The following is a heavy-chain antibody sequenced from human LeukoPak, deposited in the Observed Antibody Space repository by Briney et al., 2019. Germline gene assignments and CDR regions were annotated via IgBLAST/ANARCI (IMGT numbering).Heavy chain of an antibody. CDR1: GGSISSYY. V-gene: IGHV4-59*01. D-gene: IGHD6-6*01. J-gene: IGHJ6*03. Sequence: SETLSLTCTVSGGSISSYYWSWIRQPPGKGLEWIGYIYYSGSTNYNPSLKSRVTISVDTSKNQFSLKLSSVTAADTAVHYCARDGKAARPNYYYYYMDVWGKGTTVTVSS. CDR3: ARDGKAARPNYYYYYMDV. CDR2: IYYSGST.